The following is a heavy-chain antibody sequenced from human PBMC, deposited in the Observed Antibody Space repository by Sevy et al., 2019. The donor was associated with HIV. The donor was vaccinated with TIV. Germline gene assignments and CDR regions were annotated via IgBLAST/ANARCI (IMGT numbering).Heavy chain of an antibody. CDR3: ARDVRGEGIRPGDLDY. CDR2: IWNDGSNK. Sequence: GSLRLSCAASGFTFSDFGMQWVRQAPGTGLQWVAVIWNDGSNKYYADSVKGRFTTSRDNSSNTLYLQMNSLRAEDTAVYYCARDVRGEGIRPGDLDYWGQGTLVTVSS. V-gene: IGHV3-33*01. CDR1: GFTFSDFG. D-gene: IGHD3-10*02. J-gene: IGHJ4*02.